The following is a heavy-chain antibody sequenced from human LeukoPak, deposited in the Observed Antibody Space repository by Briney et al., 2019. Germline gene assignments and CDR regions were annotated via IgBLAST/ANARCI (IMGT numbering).Heavy chain of an antibody. V-gene: IGHV4-39*07. CDR2: INHSGST. CDR3: ARRGGGTGVNDAFDI. J-gene: IGHJ3*02. Sequence: SETLSLTCTVSGGSVSSSTYYWGWIRQPPGKGLEWIGEINHSGSTNYNPSLKSRVTISVDTSKNQFSLKLSSVTAADTAVYYCARRGGGTGVNDAFDIWGQGTMVTVSS. D-gene: IGHD1-14*01. CDR1: GGSVSSSTYY.